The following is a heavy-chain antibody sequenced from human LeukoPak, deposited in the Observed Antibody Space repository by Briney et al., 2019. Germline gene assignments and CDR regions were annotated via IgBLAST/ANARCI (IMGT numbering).Heavy chain of an antibody. CDR3: AKKGLGFYPSGMDV. Sequence: PGGSLRLSCAASGFTLSSYAMSWVRQAPGKGLEGVSVISGSGGSTYYADSVKGRFTISRDNPKKTLYLQMNSLRAEDTAVYYCAKKGLGFYPSGMDVWGQGTTVTVSS. V-gene: IGHV3-23*01. CDR2: ISGSGGST. D-gene: IGHD1-26*01. J-gene: IGHJ6*02. CDR1: GFTLSSYA.